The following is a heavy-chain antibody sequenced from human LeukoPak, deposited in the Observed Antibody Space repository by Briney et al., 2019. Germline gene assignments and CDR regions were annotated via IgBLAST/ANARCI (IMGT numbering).Heavy chain of an antibody. V-gene: IGHV1-24*01. CDR3: ATGGYFDWSPRDY. CDR2: FDPEDGET. CDR1: GYTLTELS. J-gene: IGHJ4*02. Sequence: DSLKVSCKVSGYTLTELSMHWVRQAPGKGLEWMGGFDPEDGETIYAQKFQGRVTMTEDTSTDTAYMELSSLRSEDTAVYYCATGGYFDWSPRDYWGQGTLVTVSS. D-gene: IGHD3-9*01.